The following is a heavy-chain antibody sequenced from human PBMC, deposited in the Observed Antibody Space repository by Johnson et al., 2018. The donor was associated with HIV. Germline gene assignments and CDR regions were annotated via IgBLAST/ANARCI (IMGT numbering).Heavy chain of an antibody. V-gene: IGHV3-15*01. D-gene: IGHD2-21*01. J-gene: IGHJ3*02. Sequence: EVQLVESGGGVVQPGRSLRLSCAASGFTFSNAWMSWVRQAPGKGLEWVGRIKSKTDGGTTDYAAPVKGRFTISRDDSKNTLYLQMNSLKTEDTAVYYCTTFYCGGDCYAFDIWGQGTMVTVSS. CDR1: GFTFSNAW. CDR2: IKSKTDGGTT. CDR3: TTFYCGGDCYAFDI.